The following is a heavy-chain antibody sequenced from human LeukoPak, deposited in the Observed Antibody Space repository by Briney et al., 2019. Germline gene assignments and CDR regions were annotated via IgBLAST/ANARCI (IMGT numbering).Heavy chain of an antibody. D-gene: IGHD5-12*01. J-gene: IGHJ4*02. Sequence: GRSLRLSCADSGVTFRSYAMHWVRQAPGKGLEGVAVISYDGSNKYYEDSVKGRFTISRDNSKNTLYLQMNSLRAEDTAVYYCASCGYVLFDYWGQGTLVTVSS. CDR2: ISYDGSNK. CDR1: GVTFRSYA. CDR3: ASCGYVLFDY. V-gene: IGHV3-30-3*01.